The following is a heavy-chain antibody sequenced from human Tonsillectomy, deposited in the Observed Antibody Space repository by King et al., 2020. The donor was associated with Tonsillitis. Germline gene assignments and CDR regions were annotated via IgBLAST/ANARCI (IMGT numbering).Heavy chain of an antibody. CDR1: GGSISSYY. CDR2: IYYSGST. D-gene: IGHD3-22*01. J-gene: IGHJ5*02. V-gene: IGHV4-59*08. CDR3: ARSTYYYDSSGFNWFDP. Sequence: MQLQESGPGLVKPSETLSLTCTVSGGSISSYYWSWIRQPPGKGLEWIGYIYYSGSTNYNPSLKSRVTISVDTSKNQFSLKLSSVTAADTAVYYCARSTYYYDSSGFNWFDPWGQGTLVTVSS.